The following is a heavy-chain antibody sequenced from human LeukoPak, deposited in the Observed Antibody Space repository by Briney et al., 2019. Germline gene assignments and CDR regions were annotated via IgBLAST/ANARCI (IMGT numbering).Heavy chain of an antibody. CDR3: ARGPVGYYYYYYMDV. D-gene: IGHD2-8*02. CDR1: GCTFSSYA. CDR2: IIPIFGTA. Sequence: VKVSCKASGCTFSSYAISWVRQAPGQELEWMGVIIPIFGTANYAQKFQGRVTITTDESTSTAYMELSSLRSEDTAVYYCARGPVGYYYYYYMDVGGKGTTVTVSS. V-gene: IGHV1-69*05. J-gene: IGHJ6*03.